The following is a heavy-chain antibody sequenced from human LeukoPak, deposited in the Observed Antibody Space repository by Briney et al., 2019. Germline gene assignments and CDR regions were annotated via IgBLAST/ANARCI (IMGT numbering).Heavy chain of an antibody. CDR3: AREPDGYCPSASCQHYLHH. D-gene: IGHD2-2*03. CDR1: SESFSGYS. Sequence: SETLSLTCAVFSESFSGYSYIWIRQPPGRGLDWMGKINHSGSTNYNPSLKSRVTMSVDASKNQFSLKMNSLSAADTAVYYCAREPDGYCPSASCQHYLHHGGEGTRVSVPS. CDR2: INHSGST. V-gene: IGHV4-34*01. J-gene: IGHJ4*02.